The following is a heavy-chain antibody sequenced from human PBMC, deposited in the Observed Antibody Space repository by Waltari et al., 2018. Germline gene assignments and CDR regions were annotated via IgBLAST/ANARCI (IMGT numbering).Heavy chain of an antibody. CDR1: GGSFSGYY. J-gene: IGHJ4*02. D-gene: IGHD3-10*01. V-gene: IGHV4-34*01. CDR3: ARSMVQGHRPFDY. CDR2: INHSGST. Sequence: QVQLQQWGVGLLKPSETLSLTCAVYGGSFSGYYWSWIRQPPGKGLEWIGEINHSGSTNYNPSLKSRVTISVDTSKNQFSLKLSSVTAADTAVYYCARSMVQGHRPFDYWGQGTLVTVSS.